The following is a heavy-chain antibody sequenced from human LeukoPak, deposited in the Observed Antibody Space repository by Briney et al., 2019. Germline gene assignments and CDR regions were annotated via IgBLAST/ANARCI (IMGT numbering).Heavy chain of an antibody. D-gene: IGHD1-26*01. CDR2: ISGRSSTI. CDR3: ARDRLTSGSYFFDY. Sequence: GGSLRLSCAASAFTFSDYSMNWVRQAPGKGLEWISYISGRSSTIYYADSVRGRFTISRDNAKNSMYLQMNSLRAEDTAVYYCARDRLTSGSYFFDYRGQGILVTVSS. CDR1: AFTFSDYS. J-gene: IGHJ4*02. V-gene: IGHV3-48*01.